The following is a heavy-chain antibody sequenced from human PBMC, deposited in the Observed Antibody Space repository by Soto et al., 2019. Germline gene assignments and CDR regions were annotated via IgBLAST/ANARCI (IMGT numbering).Heavy chain of an antibody. CDR3: ARDSATPLDY. CDR1: GGTFSSYT. D-gene: IGHD2-15*01. Sequence: QVQLVQSGAEVKKPGSSVKVSCKASGGTFSSYTISWVRQAPGQGLEWMGRIIPILGMANYAQKIQGRVTITADKSTSTAYMELSSLRSEGTAVYYCARDSATPLDYWGQGTLVTVSS. CDR2: IIPILGMA. J-gene: IGHJ4*02. V-gene: IGHV1-69*08.